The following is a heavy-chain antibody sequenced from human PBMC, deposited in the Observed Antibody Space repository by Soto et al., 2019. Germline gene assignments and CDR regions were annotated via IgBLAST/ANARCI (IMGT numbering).Heavy chain of an antibody. D-gene: IGHD5-18*01. Sequence: GESLKISCKGSGYSFVIYCIAWVLQMPWKGLEWMGSIYPGDSDTTYSPSIQGQVTISADKSSTTVYLQWNTLKASDTAMYYCAKTDGYEVEYWGQGTQVTVSS. CDR1: GYSFVIYC. V-gene: IGHV5-51*01. CDR2: IYPGDSDT. CDR3: AKTDGYEVEY. J-gene: IGHJ4*02.